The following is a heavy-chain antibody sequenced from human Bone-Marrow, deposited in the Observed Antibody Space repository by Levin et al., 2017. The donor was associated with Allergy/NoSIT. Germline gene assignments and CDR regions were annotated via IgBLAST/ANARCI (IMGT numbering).Heavy chain of an antibody. Sequence: EASVKVSCAASGFTFSSYAMSWVRQAPGKGLEWVSSISGSGSNTLYADSVKGRFTISRDNSKNTMYLQMNSLRAEDTAVYYCAKGGYSSWFDPWGQGALVTVSS. V-gene: IGHV3-23*01. CDR1: GFTFSSYA. D-gene: IGHD5-12*01. CDR3: AKGGYSSWFDP. CDR2: ISGSGSNT. J-gene: IGHJ5*02.